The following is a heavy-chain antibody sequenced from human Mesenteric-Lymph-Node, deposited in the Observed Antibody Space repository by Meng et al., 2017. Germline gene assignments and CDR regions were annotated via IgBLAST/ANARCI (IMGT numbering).Heavy chain of an antibody. V-gene: IGHV1-2*02. CDR1: GYTFTGYY. CDR3: AREMEGYIVVVPAAMRGWFDP. CDR2: INPNSGGT. Sequence: ASVKVSCKASGYTFTGYYMHWVRQAPGQGLEWMGWINPNSGGTNYAQKFQGRVTMTRDTSISTAYMELSRLRSDDTAVYYCAREMEGYIVVVPAAMRGWFDPWGQGTLVTVSS. D-gene: IGHD2-2*01. J-gene: IGHJ5*02.